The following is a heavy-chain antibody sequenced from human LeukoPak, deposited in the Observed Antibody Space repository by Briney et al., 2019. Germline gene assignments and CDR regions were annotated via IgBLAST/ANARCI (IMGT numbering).Heavy chain of an antibody. Sequence: PSETLSLTCTVSGGSISSSNYYWAWVRQPPGKGLECIGSIYYSGSTYYNPSLKSRVTISVDTSKNQFFLKVNSVTATDTAVYYCARWPIDWGQGTLVTVSS. CDR3: ARWPID. J-gene: IGHJ4*02. V-gene: IGHV4-39*01. CDR2: IYYSGST. CDR1: GGSISSSNYY.